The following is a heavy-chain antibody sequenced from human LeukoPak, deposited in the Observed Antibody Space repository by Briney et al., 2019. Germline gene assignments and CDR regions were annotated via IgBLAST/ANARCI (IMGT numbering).Heavy chain of an antibody. CDR3: AELGITMIGGV. D-gene: IGHD3-10*02. V-gene: IGHV3-23*01. Sequence: PGGSLRLSCAASGFTFSSYAMSWVRQAPGKGLEWVSGINGSGGSTYYADSVKGRFTISRDNAKNSLYLQMNSLRAEDTAVYYCAELGITMIGGVWGKGTTVTISS. CDR2: INGSGGST. CDR1: GFTFSSYA. J-gene: IGHJ6*04.